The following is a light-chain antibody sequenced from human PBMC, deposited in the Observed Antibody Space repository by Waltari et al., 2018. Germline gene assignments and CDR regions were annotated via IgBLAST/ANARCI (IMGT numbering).Light chain of an antibody. CDR3: SSYAGSNTFL. V-gene: IGLV2-11*01. J-gene: IGLJ2*01. CDR2: DVS. Sequence: QAALTQPPSVSGSPGQSVTISCTGTSSDIGGYNYVSWYQQHPGKAPKLMIYDVSKRASGVSDRCSVSKSCNTASLTISGLQAEDEADYYCSSYAGSNTFLFGGGTRLTVL. CDR1: SSDIGGYNY.